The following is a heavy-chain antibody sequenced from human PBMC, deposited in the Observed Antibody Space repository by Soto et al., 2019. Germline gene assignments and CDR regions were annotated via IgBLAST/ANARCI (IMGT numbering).Heavy chain of an antibody. Sequence: QVQLVQSGAEVKKPGSSVKVSCTASGGTFSSYAISWVRQAPGQGLEWMGGIIPIFGTANYAQKFQGRVTITADESTSTAYMELSSLRSEDTAVYYCARDGWPVSSSPTYYFDYWGQGTLVTVSS. CDR1: GGTFSSYA. J-gene: IGHJ4*02. CDR3: ARDGWPVSSSPTYYFDY. V-gene: IGHV1-69*12. D-gene: IGHD6-6*01. CDR2: IIPIFGTA.